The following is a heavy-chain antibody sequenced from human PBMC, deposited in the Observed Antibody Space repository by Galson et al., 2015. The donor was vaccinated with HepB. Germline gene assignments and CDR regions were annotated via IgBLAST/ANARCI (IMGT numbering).Heavy chain of an antibody. J-gene: IGHJ2*01. CDR1: GFTFSSYS. CDR2: ISSSSYI. D-gene: IGHD3-10*01. Sequence: SPRLSCAASGFTFSSYSMNWVRQAPGKGLEWVSSISSSSYIYYADSVKGRFTISRDNAKNSLYLQMNSLRAEDTAVYYCARDNWAWGITMVRGVHFDLWGRGTLVTVSS. V-gene: IGHV3-21*01. CDR3: ARDNWAWGITMVRGVHFDL.